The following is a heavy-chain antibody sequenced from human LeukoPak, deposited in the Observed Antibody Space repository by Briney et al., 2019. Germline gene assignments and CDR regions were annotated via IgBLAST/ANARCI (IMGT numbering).Heavy chain of an antibody. CDR3: ARDPYSSTWSYGMDV. V-gene: IGHV3-7*05. J-gene: IGHJ6*02. Sequence: GGSLRLSCAASGFTFSDYWMSWVRQAPGKGLEWVGNIKEDGSEEVYEDSVKGRFTISRDNAKNSLFLQMNTLRAEGTAVYYCARDPYSSTWSYGMDVWGQGATVTVSS. CDR2: IKEDGSEE. D-gene: IGHD6-6*01. CDR1: GFTFSDYW.